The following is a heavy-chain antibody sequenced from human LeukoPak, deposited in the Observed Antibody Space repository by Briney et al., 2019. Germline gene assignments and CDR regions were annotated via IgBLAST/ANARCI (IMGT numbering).Heavy chain of an antibody. V-gene: IGHV1-2*02. CDR1: GYTFTGYY. D-gene: IGHD2-2*01. CDR3: ATIPGGYCSSTSCSRQTNWFDP. CDR2: INPNSGGT. J-gene: IGHJ5*02. Sequence: ASVKVSCKASGYTFTGYYMHWVRQAPGQGLGWMGWINPNSGGTNYAQKFQGRVTMTRDTSISTAYMELSRLRSDDTAVYYCATIPGGYCSSTSCSRQTNWFDPWGQGTLVTVSS.